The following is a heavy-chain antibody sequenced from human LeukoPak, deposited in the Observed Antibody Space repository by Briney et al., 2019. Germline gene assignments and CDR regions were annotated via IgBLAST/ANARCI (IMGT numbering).Heavy chain of an antibody. J-gene: IGHJ4*02. CDR2: ISWNSGSI. CDR1: GFTFGDYA. Sequence: PGGSLRLSCTASGFTFGDYAMSWVRQAPGKGLEWVSGISWNSGSIGYADSVKGRFTISRDNSKNTLYLQMNSLRAEDTAVYYCAKDATPLITMVRGVIWIYFDYWGQGTLVTVSS. CDR3: AKDATPLITMVRGVIWIYFDY. V-gene: IGHV3-9*01. D-gene: IGHD3-10*01.